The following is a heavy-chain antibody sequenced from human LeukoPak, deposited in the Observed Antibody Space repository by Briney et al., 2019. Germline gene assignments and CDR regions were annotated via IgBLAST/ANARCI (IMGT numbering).Heavy chain of an antibody. D-gene: IGHD3-16*02. CDR2: IYYSGST. V-gene: IGHV4-39*07. Sequence: PSETLSLTCTVSDGSISSSSYYWGWIRQPPGKGLEWIGSIYYSGSTYYSPSLKSRVTISVDTSKSQFSLKLSSVTAADTAVYYCARVYRYTRYIDYWGQGTLVTVSS. CDR1: DGSISSSSYY. J-gene: IGHJ4*02. CDR3: ARVYRYTRYIDY.